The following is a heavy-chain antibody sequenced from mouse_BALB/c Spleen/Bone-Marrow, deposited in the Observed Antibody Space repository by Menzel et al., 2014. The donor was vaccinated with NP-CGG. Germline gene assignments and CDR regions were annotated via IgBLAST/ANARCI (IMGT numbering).Heavy chain of an antibody. CDR2: IFPVNADT. J-gene: IGHJ3*01. V-gene: IGHV1-80*01. CDR1: GYVFXDYW. CDR3: ARFATGSFAY. Sequence: VQLVESGAELVRPGSSVKISCKASGYVFXDYWMNWLRQRPGQGLEWIGQIFPVNADTNYKANFKDKVTLTADKSSTTAYMQLNSLTSEDSAVYFCARFATGSFAYWGQGTLVTVSA. D-gene: IGHD1-1*01.